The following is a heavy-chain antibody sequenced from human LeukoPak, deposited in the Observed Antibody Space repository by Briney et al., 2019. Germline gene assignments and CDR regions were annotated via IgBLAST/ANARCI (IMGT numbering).Heavy chain of an antibody. D-gene: IGHD6-19*01. J-gene: IGHJ4*02. CDR3: ARDWLPLQWLVPSLDY. CDR2: ISSSSSYI. Sequence: GGSLRLSCAASGFTFRSDAMSWVRQAPGKGLEWVSSISSSSSYIYYADSVKGRFTISRDNAKNSLYLQMNSLRAEDTAVYYCARDWLPLQWLVPSLDYWGQGTLVTVSS. CDR1: GFTFRSDA. V-gene: IGHV3-21*01.